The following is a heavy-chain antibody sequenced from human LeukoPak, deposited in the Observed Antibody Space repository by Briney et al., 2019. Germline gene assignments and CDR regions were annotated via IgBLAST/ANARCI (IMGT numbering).Heavy chain of an antibody. CDR3: ARDIRYGMDV. CDR2: IYYSGST. V-gene: IGHV4-59*01. D-gene: IGHD2-2*02. CDR1: GGSISGYY. Sequence: SETLSLTCTVSGGSISGYYGSWIRRPPGKGREWIGYIYYSGSTNYNPSLKSRVTISVDTSKNQFSLKLSSVTAADTAVYYCARDIRYGMDVWGQGTTVTVSS. J-gene: IGHJ6*02.